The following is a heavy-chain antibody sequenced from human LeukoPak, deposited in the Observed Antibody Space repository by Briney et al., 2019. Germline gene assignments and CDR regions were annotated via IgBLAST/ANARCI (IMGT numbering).Heavy chain of an antibody. V-gene: IGHV4-31*03. Sequence: SQTLSLTCTVSGGSISSGGYYCSWIRQHPGKGLEWIGYIYYSGSTYYNPSLKSRVTISVATSKNQFSLKLSSVTAADTAVYYCARGYSSSWYLAEYFQHWGQGTLVTVSS. CDR1: GGSISSGGYY. J-gene: IGHJ1*01. CDR3: ARGYSSSWYLAEYFQH. D-gene: IGHD6-13*01. CDR2: IYYSGST.